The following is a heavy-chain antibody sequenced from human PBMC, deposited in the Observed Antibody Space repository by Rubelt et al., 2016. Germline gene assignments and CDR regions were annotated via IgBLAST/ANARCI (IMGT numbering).Heavy chain of an antibody. CDR3: AKVGMTGTTFSYGMDV. CDR2: ISSSSSAI. D-gene: IGHD1-7*01. V-gene: IGHV3-48*02. J-gene: IGHJ6*02. CDR1: GFIFSSYN. Sequence: EVQLVESGGGLVQPGGSLRLSCAASGFIFSSYNMNWVRQTPGKGLEWVSYISSSSSAIYYADSVKGRFTISRDTAKNSLSLQMSSLRDEDTAVYYCAKVGMTGTTFSYGMDVWGQGTTVTVSS.